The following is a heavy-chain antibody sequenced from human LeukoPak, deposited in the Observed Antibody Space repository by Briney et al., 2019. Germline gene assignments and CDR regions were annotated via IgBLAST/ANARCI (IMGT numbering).Heavy chain of an antibody. CDR1: GYSISSGYY. D-gene: IGHD5-18*01. V-gene: IGHV4-38-2*02. Sequence: SETLSLTCAVSGYSISSGYYWGWIRQPPGKGLEWIGSIYHSGSTYYNPSLKSRVTISVDTSKNQFSLKLSSVTAADTAVYYCARDRYSYGYDYWGQGTLVTVSS. CDR3: ARDRYSYGYDY. CDR2: IYHSGST. J-gene: IGHJ4*02.